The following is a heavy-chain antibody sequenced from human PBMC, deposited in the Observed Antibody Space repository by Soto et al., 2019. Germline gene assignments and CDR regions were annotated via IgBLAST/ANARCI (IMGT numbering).Heavy chain of an antibody. CDR3: ARHVGSYWYFDL. D-gene: IGHD1-26*01. CDR2: IYTGVNT. V-gene: IGHV3-66*04. Sequence: GGSLRLSCAASGFTVSNNYMTWVRQAPGKGLEWVSFIYTGVNTYYAESVRGRFTISTDNFKDTLYLQMNSLRVDDTAMYYCARHVGSYWYFDLWGRGTLVTVSS. J-gene: IGHJ2*01. CDR1: GFTVSNNY.